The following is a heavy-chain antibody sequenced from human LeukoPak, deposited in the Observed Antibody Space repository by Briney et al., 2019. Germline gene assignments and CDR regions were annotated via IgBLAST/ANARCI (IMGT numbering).Heavy chain of an antibody. CDR2: ISGSGGST. J-gene: IGHJ4*02. Sequence: GGSLRLSCAASGFTFSSYALSWVRQAPGKGLEWVSAISGSGGSTYYADSVKGRFTISRDNSKNTLYLQMNSLRAEDTAVYYCAKAPRDRIAAAFDYWGQGTLVTVSS. D-gene: IGHD6-13*01. CDR3: AKAPRDRIAAAFDY. V-gene: IGHV3-23*01. CDR1: GFTFSSYA.